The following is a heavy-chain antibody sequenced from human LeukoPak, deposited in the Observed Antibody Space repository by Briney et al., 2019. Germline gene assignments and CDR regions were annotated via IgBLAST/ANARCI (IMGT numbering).Heavy chain of an antibody. CDR2: IYYSGNT. D-gene: IGHD2-2*01. V-gene: IGHV4-39*07. CDR3: ARDHFRVGCSTTSCYGVDP. CDR1: GGSISSSSYF. Sequence: SETLSLTCTVSGGSISSSSYFWAWIRQPPGMGLEWIGNIYYSGNTYYNPSLQSRVTISVDTSKNQFSLKLNSVTAADTAVYYCARDHFRVGCSTTSCYGVDPWGQGTLVTVSS. J-gene: IGHJ5*02.